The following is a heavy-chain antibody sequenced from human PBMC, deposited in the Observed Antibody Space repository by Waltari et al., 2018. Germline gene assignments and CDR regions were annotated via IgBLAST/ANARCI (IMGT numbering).Heavy chain of an antibody. CDR3: ARDGSGWYYFDY. J-gene: IGHJ4*02. D-gene: IGHD6-19*01. V-gene: IGHV3-33*08. CDR1: GVTFSSYG. CDR2: IWSDASNK. Sequence: QVQLVESGGGVVQPGRSLRLSCAASGVTFSSYGMHWVRQAPGKGLWWVEVIWSDASNKYYSDAVKSRFTIYRDNSKNTLYLRMNSLRADDTAVYYCARDGSGWYYFDYWGQGTLVTVSS.